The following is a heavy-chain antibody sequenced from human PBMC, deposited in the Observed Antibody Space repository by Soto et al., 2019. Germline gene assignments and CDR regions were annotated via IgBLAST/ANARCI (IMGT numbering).Heavy chain of an antibody. CDR1: GYTFTNFG. J-gene: IGHJ3*02. V-gene: IGHV1-18*01. Sequence: ASVKVSCKASGYTFTNFGISWVRQAPGQGLEWMGWISAYNGNTNYAQNFQGRVTMTTDTSTSTAYMELRSLRSDDTAVYYCARRVALAPVYAAYDIWGQGTMVTVSS. D-gene: IGHD2-8*01. CDR3: ARRVALAPVYAAYDI. CDR2: ISAYNGNT.